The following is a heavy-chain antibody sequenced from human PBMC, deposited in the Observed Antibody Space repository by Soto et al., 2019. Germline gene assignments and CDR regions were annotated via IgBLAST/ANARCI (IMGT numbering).Heavy chain of an antibody. CDR1: GFSFSSYT. CDR3: ARAHEVAWFDS. J-gene: IGHJ5*01. V-gene: IGHV3-21*01. D-gene: IGHD2-15*01. CDR2: ITNRGTHT. Sequence: EVQLVESGGGLGKPGESLRLSCAASGFSFSSYTMNWVRQAPGKGLQWVSSITNRGTHTYSADSVKGRFTISRDNEKNSLYLQMNNLRSEDTAIYFCARAHEVAWFDSWGLGTLVTVTS.